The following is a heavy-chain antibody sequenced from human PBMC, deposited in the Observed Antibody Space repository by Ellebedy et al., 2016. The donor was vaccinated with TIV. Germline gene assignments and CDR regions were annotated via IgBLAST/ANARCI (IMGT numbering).Heavy chain of an antibody. CDR2: IYYSGST. D-gene: IGHD3-10*02. Sequence: SETLSLTXTVSGGSISSYYWSWIRQPPGKGLEWIGRIYYSGSTNYNPSLKSRVTMSVDTSKSHFSLTLSSVTAADTAIYYCARLCSTFSCSGAFDFWGQGILVTVSS. J-gene: IGHJ4*02. V-gene: IGHV4-4*07. CDR3: ARLCSTFSCSGAFDF. CDR1: GGSISSYY.